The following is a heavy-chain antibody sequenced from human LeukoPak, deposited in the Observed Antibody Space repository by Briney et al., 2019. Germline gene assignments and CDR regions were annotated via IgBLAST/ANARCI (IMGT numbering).Heavy chain of an antibody. CDR1: GGSFTDYY. D-gene: IGHD2-2*01. V-gene: IGHV4-34*01. CDR3: ARRQVPAGIDY. Sequence: MTSETLSLTCVVFGGSFTDYYWSWIRQPPGKGLEWIGEIKHSGITNYNPSLKSRVTMSVDTSKNQFSLNLSSVTAADTAVYYCARRQVPAGIDYWGQGTLVTVSA. J-gene: IGHJ4*02. CDR2: IKHSGIT.